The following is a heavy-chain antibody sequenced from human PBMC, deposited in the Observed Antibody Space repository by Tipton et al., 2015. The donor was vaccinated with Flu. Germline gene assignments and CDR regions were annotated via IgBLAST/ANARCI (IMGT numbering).Heavy chain of an antibody. D-gene: IGHD3-3*01. J-gene: IGHJ4*02. CDR1: GFDFSNYFTGYW. V-gene: IGHV5-51*01. CDR2: IYPGDFDT. CDR3: ARARSGVTHPYNFDY. Sequence: VQLVQSGAEVGKPGESLRISCKTSGFDFSNYFTGYWIGWVRQLPGKGLEWMGIIYPGDFDTRYSPPFQGQVTISADRSISTAYLQWNSLKASDPAIYFCARARSGVTHPYNFDYWGQGTLVTVSS.